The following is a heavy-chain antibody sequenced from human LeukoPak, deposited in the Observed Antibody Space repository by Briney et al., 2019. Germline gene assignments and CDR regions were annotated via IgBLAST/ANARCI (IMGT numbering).Heavy chain of an antibody. CDR2: INHSGST. CDR1: GGSFSGYY. Sequence: PSETLSLTSAFYGGSFSGYYWSWIRQPPGKGLEWIGEINHSGSTNYNPSLKSRVTISVDTSKNQFSLKLSSVTAADTAVYYCARGWGAWGQGTLVTVSS. CDR3: ARGWGA. J-gene: IGHJ4*02. V-gene: IGHV4-34*01. D-gene: IGHD3-16*01.